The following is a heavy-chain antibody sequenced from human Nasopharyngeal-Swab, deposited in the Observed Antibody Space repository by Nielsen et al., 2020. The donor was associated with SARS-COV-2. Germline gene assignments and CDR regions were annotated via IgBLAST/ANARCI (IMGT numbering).Heavy chain of an antibody. J-gene: IGHJ4*02. Sequence: VGLAVGKGLEWVAFIAHDASNEYYGDSVKGRFSISRDSSKNTLYLQMDSLRGEDTAVYYCARDAPAHYGAFYWGRGTLVTVSS. D-gene: IGHD4-17*01. CDR3: ARDAPAHYGAFY. V-gene: IGHV3-30*03. CDR2: IAHDASNE.